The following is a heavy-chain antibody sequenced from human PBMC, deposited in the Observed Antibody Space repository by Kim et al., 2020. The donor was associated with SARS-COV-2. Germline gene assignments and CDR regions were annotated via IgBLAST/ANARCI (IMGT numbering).Heavy chain of an antibody. D-gene: IGHD6-13*01. CDR3: ARAIAAAGNGFDY. Sequence: YNPSLQGRVTISVDTSKNQFSLKLSSVTAADTAVYYCARAIAAAGNGFDYWGQGTLVTVSS. J-gene: IGHJ4*02. V-gene: IGHV4-34*01.